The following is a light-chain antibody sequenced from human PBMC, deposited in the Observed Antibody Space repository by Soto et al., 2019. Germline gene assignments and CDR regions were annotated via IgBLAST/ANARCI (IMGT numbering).Light chain of an antibody. V-gene: IGLV2-14*01. Sequence: SVLTDAGSFCGSPGDSITISCSGTSSDIGAYDHVAWFQQFPGKTPKLVIYSVSNRPSGVSYRFSGSKSGNTASLTISGLKDDDEADYYCISYTVSRSSVLGPANKVTVL. CDR1: SSDIGAYDH. J-gene: IGLJ1*01. CDR2: SVS. CDR3: ISYTVSRSSV.